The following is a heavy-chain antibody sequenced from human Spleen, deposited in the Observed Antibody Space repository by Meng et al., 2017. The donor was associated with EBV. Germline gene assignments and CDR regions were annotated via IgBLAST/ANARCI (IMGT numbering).Heavy chain of an antibody. V-gene: IGHV2-5*01. CDR3: AHRQWDRANGDFVGH. CDR2: IFWNDEK. CDR1: GSSLTTTSVG. Sequence: QITLKETGPRSVKPPQSRTLTCTVSGSSLTTTSVGVGWIRQPPGKALEWLALIFWNDEKRYSPSLKSRLTIAKDTSRNQVVLIMTNVDPVDTATYYCAHRQWDRANGDFVGHWGQGTLVTVSS. D-gene: IGHD4-17*01. J-gene: IGHJ5*02.